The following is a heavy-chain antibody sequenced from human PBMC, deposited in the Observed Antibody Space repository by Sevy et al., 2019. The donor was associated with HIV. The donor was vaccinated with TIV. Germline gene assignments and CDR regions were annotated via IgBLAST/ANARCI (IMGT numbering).Heavy chain of an antibody. J-gene: IGHJ5*02. CDR2: ISNFNSNK. CDR3: ARGISVVATMGVWFDP. CDR1: GYTFASYG. V-gene: IGHV1-18*01. Sequence: ASVKVSCKASGYTFASYGITWVRQAPGQGLEWMGWISNFNSNKKSAQKFQDRLTLTTDTSTSIAFMELTSLRTDDTAVYYCARGISVVATMGVWFDPWGQGTLVTVSS. D-gene: IGHD5-12*01.